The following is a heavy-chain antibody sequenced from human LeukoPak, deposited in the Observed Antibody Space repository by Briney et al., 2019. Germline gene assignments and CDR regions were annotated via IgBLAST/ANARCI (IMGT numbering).Heavy chain of an antibody. J-gene: IGHJ5*02. D-gene: IGHD2-15*01. Sequence: PGGSLRLSCADSGFTFSRYWMHWVRQTPGKGLVWVSCISAGGSVTRYADSVKGRFTISRDNTKSTLYLQMHSLRAEDTAVYYCATAGGDGSRMGFDPWGQGTLVTVSS. CDR1: GFTFSRYW. CDR3: ATAGGDGSRMGFDP. CDR2: ISAGGSVT. V-gene: IGHV3-74*01.